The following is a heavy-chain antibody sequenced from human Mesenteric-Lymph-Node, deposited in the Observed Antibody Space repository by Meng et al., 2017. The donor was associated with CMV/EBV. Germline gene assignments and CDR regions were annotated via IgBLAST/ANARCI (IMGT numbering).Heavy chain of an antibody. Sequence: QVRLRQWGAGLFKPSETLSLTCAGYGGSFSSYYWSWIRQPPGKGLEWIGEINHSGSTNYNPSLKSRVTISVDTSKSQFSLKLSSVTAADTAVYYCARHQRWLKSEGGFNYWGQGTLVTVSS. J-gene: IGHJ4*02. CDR2: INHSGST. CDR3: ARHQRWLKSEGGFNY. CDR1: GGSFSSYY. D-gene: IGHD4-23*01. V-gene: IGHV4-34*01.